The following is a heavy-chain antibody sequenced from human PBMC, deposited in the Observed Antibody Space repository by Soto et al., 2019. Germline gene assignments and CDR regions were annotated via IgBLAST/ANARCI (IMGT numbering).Heavy chain of an antibody. CDR1: RGTFGTYT. D-gene: IGHD4-4*01. CDR3: ARDLTTTYYYYMDV. CDR2: IIPILGIA. Sequence: ASVQVSCKPSRGTFGTYTITWVRQAPGQGHEWMGRIIPILGIANYAQKFQGRVTITADKSTSTAYMELSSLRSEDTAVYYCARDLTTTYYYYMDVWGKGTTVTVSS. J-gene: IGHJ6*03. V-gene: IGHV1-69*04.